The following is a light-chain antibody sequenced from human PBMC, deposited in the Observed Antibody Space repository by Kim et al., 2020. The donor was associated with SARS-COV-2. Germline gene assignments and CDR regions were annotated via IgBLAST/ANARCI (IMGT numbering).Light chain of an antibody. Sequence: QSALTQPRSVSGSPGQSVTISCTGTSSDVGGYNYVSWYQQHPGKAPKVMIYDVSKRPSGVPDRFSGSKSGNTASLTISGLQADDEADYYCCSYAGSYTWVFGGGTQLTVL. CDR2: DVS. CDR3: CSYAGSYTWV. J-gene: IGLJ3*02. V-gene: IGLV2-11*01. CDR1: SSDVGGYNY.